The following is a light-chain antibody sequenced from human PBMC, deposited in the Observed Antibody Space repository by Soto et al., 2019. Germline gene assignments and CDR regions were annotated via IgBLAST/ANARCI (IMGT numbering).Light chain of an antibody. V-gene: IGKV1-39*01. CDR1: QSIGSF. CDR3: QQSYSPPPIT. J-gene: IGKJ5*01. Sequence: DIQMTQSPSSLSASAGDRFTITFRASQSIGSFLNWYQQKPGKAPTLLIYDGSSLQSGVPSRFSGSGSGTDFTLTISSLQPEDFATYYCQQSYSPPPITFGQGTRLEIK. CDR2: DGS.